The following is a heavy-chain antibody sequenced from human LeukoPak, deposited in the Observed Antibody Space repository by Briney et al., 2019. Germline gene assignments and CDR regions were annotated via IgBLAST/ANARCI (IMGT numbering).Heavy chain of an antibody. V-gene: IGHV1-2*02. D-gene: IGHD3-3*01. Sequence: ASVKVSCKASGYTFTGYYMHWVRQAPGQGLEWMGWINPNSGGTNYAQKFQGRVTMTRDTSISTAYMELSRLRSDDTAVYYCARGRSTYYDFWSGYLGPHDYYYYGMDVWGQGATVTVSS. J-gene: IGHJ6*02. CDR3: ARGRSTYYDFWSGYLGPHDYYYYGMDV. CDR1: GYTFTGYY. CDR2: INPNSGGT.